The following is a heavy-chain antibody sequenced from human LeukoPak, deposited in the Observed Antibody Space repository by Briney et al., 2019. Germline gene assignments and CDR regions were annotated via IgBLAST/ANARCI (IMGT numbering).Heavy chain of an antibody. Sequence: SETLSLTCAVYGGSFSGYYWSWIRQPPGKGLEWIGEINHSGSTNYNPSLKSRVTISVDTSKNQFSLKLSSVTAADTAVYYCARRRGSGIVYGFWGQGTLVTVSS. CDR2: INHSGST. D-gene: IGHD3-10*01. CDR1: GGSFSGYY. J-gene: IGHJ4*02. CDR3: ARRRGSGIVYGF. V-gene: IGHV4-34*01.